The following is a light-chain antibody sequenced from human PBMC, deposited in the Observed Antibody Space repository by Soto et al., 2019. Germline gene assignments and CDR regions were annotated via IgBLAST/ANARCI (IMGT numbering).Light chain of an antibody. J-gene: IGKJ5*01. CDR1: QSVSRY. V-gene: IGKV3-11*01. Sequence: EIVLTQSPVTLSLSPGERATLSCRASQSVSRYLAWYQQKPGQAPRLLIYEASNRAAGIPDRFSGSRSGTDFTLTIGRLEPEDFAVYYCQLYGSSSITFGQGTRLEI. CDR3: QLYGSSSIT. CDR2: EAS.